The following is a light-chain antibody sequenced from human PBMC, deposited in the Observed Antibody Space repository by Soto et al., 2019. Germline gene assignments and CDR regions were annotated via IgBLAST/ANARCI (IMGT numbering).Light chain of an antibody. CDR3: QQRSNSALT. CDR1: QSVSSY. CDR2: DAS. Sequence: EIVLTQSPATLSLSPGERATLSCRASQSVSSYLAWYQQKPGQAPRLLIYDASNRATGIPARFSGSGSGTDFTLTISSLGPEDFAVYYCQQRSNSALTFGGGTKVEIK. V-gene: IGKV3-11*01. J-gene: IGKJ4*01.